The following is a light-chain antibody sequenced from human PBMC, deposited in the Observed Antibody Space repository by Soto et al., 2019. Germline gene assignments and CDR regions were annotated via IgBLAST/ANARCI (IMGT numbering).Light chain of an antibody. CDR3: QQYVTSPWA. CDR2: GAS. J-gene: IGKJ1*01. CDR1: QSVSSSF. V-gene: IGKV3-20*01. Sequence: ILLTQSPGTLSLSPGERATLSCRASQSVSSSFLAWYQQKPGQAPRLLIYGASNRATGIPDRFSGSGSGTDFTLTISRLEPEDFAVYYCQQYVTSPWAFGQGTKVAIE.